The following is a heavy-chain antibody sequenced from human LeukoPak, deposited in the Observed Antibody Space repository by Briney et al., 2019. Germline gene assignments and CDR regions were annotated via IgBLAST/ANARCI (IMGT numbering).Heavy chain of an antibody. CDR1: GSTFSSYS. CDR3: ARWSGPLVVITT. V-gene: IGHV3-21*01. CDR2: ISSSSSYI. D-gene: IGHD3-22*01. J-gene: IGHJ4*02. Sequence: GGSLRLSCAASGSTFSSYSMNWVRQAPGKGLEWVSSISSSSSYIYYADSVKGRFTISRDNAKNSLYLQMNSLRAEDTAVYYCARWSGPLVVITTWGQGTLVTVSS.